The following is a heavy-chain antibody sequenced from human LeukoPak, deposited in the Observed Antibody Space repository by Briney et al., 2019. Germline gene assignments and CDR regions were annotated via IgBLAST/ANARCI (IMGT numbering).Heavy chain of an antibody. J-gene: IGHJ6*03. CDR2: ISSSSSYI. D-gene: IGHD6-6*01. CDR1: GFSFSTYS. CDR3: AKDAARSNDYYYYYYMDV. V-gene: IGHV3-21*01. Sequence: PGGSLRLSCAVSGFSFSTYSMNWVRQAPGKGLEWVSSISSSSSYIYYADSVKGRFTISRDNAKNSLYLQMNSLRAEDTAVYYCAKDAARSNDYYYYYYMDVWGKGTTVTVSS.